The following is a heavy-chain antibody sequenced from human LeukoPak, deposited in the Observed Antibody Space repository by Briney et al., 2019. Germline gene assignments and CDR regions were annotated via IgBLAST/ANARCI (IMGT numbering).Heavy chain of an antibody. CDR1: GFTFSAYW. J-gene: IGHJ4*02. CDR2: IKQDGSEK. V-gene: IGHV3-7*01. CDR3: ARDTPGEESH. D-gene: IGHD2-2*01. Sequence: GGSLRLSCSASGFTFSAYWMSWVRQAPGKGLEWVANIKQDGSEKYYVDSVKGRFTIPRGNAKNSLYLQMNSLRGEDTAVYCCARDTPGEESHWGQGTLVTVSS.